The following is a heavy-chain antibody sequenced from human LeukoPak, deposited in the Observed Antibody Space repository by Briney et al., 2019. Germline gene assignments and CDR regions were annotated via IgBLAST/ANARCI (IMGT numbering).Heavy chain of an antibody. CDR2: IIPIFGTA. V-gene: IGHV1-69*05. D-gene: IGHD3-3*01. CDR3: ARNSLRFLEWLPLMDV. J-gene: IGHJ6*03. CDR1: GGTFSSYA. Sequence: GSSVKVSCKASGGTFSSYAISWVRQAPGQGLEWMGGIIPIFGTANYAQKFQGRVTITTDESTSTAYMELSSLRSEDTAVYYCARNSLRFLEWLPLMDVWGKGSTVTVSS.